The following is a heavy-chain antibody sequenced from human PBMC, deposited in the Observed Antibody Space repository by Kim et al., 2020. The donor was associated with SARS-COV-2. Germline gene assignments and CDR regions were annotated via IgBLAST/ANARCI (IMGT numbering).Heavy chain of an antibody. V-gene: IGHV3-15*01. J-gene: IGHJ4*02. Sequence: TADYAAPVKGRFTISRDDSKNTLYLQMNSLKTEDTAVYYCTTDRSGYSGYWGQGTLVTVSS. D-gene: IGHD5-12*01. CDR2: TA. CDR3: TTDRSGYSGY.